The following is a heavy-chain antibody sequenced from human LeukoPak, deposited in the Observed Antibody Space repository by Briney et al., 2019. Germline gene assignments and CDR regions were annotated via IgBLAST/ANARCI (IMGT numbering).Heavy chain of an antibody. CDR1: GGSISSYC. D-gene: IGHD3-10*01. V-gene: IGHV4-59*01. Sequence: SETLSLTCTVSGGSISSYCWSWIRQPPGKGLEWNGYIYYSGSTNYNPSLKSRVTISVDTSKNQFSLKLSSVTAADTAVYYCARTYGSGSLKLDYWGQGTLVTVSS. J-gene: IGHJ4*02. CDR2: IYYSGST. CDR3: ARTYGSGSLKLDY.